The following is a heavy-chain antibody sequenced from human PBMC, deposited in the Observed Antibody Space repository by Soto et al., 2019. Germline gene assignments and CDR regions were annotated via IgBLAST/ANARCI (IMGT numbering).Heavy chain of an antibody. V-gene: IGHV3-72*01. D-gene: IGHD2-21*01. Sequence: EVQLVESGGGFVQPGGSLRLSCEVSAFTFSDHFIDWVRQAPGKGLEWVGRSRDKAHSYTTEYAASVKGRFTISRDDSRNSLYLQMNSLKTEDTAVYYCARNLAYGGGYTFDYWGQGTLVTVSS. J-gene: IGHJ4*02. CDR1: AFTFSDHF. CDR3: ARNLAYGGGYTFDY. CDR2: SRDKAHSYTT.